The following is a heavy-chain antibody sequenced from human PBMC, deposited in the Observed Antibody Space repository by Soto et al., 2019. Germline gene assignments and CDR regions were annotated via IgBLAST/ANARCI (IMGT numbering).Heavy chain of an antibody. CDR1: GGSISSGDYY. Sequence: SETLSLTCTVSGGSISSGDYYWSWIRQPPGKGLEWIGYIYYSGSTYYNPSLKSRVTISVDTSKNQFSLKLSSVTAADTAVYFCVRRVGARGVVRYSWLDSWGQGTLVTVSS. CDR2: IYYSGST. D-gene: IGHD3-16*01. V-gene: IGHV4-30-4*01. J-gene: IGHJ4*02. CDR3: VRRVGARGVVRYSWLDS.